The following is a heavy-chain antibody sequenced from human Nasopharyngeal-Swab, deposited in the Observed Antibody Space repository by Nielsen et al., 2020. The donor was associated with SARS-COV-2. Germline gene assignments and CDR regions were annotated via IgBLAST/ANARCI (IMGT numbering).Heavy chain of an antibody. CDR2: ISSGSSTI. CDR1: GFTFSSYG. Sequence: GESLKISCAVSGFTFSSYGMNWVRQAPGKGPEWVSYISSGSSTIHYADSVKGRFTISRDNAKNSLYLQMNSLRDEDTAVYYCATDWGSSPPFDYWGQGTLVTVSS. J-gene: IGHJ4*02. D-gene: IGHD6-13*01. CDR3: ATDWGSSPPFDY. V-gene: IGHV3-48*02.